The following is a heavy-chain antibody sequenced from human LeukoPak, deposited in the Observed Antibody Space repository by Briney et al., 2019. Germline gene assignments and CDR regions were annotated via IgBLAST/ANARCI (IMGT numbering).Heavy chain of an antibody. CDR3: AKEDCGGDCYPTAFDY. D-gene: IGHD2-21*02. Sequence: GGSQRLSCAASGFTFSSYGMHWVRQAPGKGLEWVAVISYDGSNKYYADSVKGRFTISRDNSKNTLYLQMNSLRAEDTAVYYCAKEDCGGDCYPTAFDYWGQGTLVTVPS. CDR2: ISYDGSNK. V-gene: IGHV3-30*18. CDR1: GFTFSSYG. J-gene: IGHJ4*02.